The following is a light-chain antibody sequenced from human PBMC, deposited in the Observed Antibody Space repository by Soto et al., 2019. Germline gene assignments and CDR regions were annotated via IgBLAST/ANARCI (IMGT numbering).Light chain of an antibody. CDR2: DAS. Sequence: DIQMTQPPSPLSASVGERVTITCHASQDIMKDLIRYQQKPGKAPRIVIYDASTLEAGVPSRFSGSGSGTDFTLSIDTLQTEDVATYYCQQFHDLPLTFGGGTEVEI. J-gene: IGKJ4*01. V-gene: IGKV1-33*01. CDR1: QDIMKD. CDR3: QQFHDLPLT.